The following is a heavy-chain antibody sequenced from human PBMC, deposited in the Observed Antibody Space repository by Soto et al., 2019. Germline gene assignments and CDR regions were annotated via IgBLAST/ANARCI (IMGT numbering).Heavy chain of an antibody. CDR2: IYYSGST. CDR1: GGSISSSSYY. J-gene: IGHJ5*02. V-gene: IGHV4-39*01. Sequence: QLQLQESGPGLVKPSETLSLTCTVSGGSISSSSYYWGWIRQPPGKGLEWIGSIYYSGSTYYNPSLKSRVTISVDTSKNQFSLKLSSVTAADTAVYYCARRSPFIVVVVAEPSSWFDPWGQGTLVTVSS. CDR3: ARRSPFIVVVVAEPSSWFDP. D-gene: IGHD2-15*01.